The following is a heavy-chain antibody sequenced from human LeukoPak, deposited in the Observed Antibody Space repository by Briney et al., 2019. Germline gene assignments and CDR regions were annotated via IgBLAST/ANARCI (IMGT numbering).Heavy chain of an antibody. D-gene: IGHD5-18*01. CDR1: GGSISSSSYY. CDR3: ARGYSSGPYYFDY. V-gene: IGHV4-39*01. CDR2: IYYSGST. J-gene: IGHJ4*02. Sequence: PSETLSLTCTVSGGSISSSSYYWGWIRQPPGKGLEWIGNIYYSGSTYYTPSLKSRVTIFVDTYKNQFSLKLSSVTAADTAVYYCARGYSSGPYYFDYWGQGTLVTVSS.